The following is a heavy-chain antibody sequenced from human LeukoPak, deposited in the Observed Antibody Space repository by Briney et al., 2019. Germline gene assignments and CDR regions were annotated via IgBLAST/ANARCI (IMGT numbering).Heavy chain of an antibody. Sequence: SVKVSCKASGYTFSSYAIRWVRQAPGQGLEWMGGIIPIFGTANYAQKFQGRVTITADESTSTAYMELSSLRSEDEAVYYCARGLAGDWLHGGYYYQFYFDYWGQGTLVTVSS. D-gene: IGHD3-22*01. CDR1: GYTFSSYA. CDR3: ARGLAGDWLHGGYYYQFYFDY. CDR2: IIPIFGTA. V-gene: IGHV1-69*13. J-gene: IGHJ4*02.